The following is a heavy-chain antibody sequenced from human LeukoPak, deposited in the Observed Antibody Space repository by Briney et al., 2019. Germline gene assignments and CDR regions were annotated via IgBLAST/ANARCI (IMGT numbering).Heavy chain of an antibody. V-gene: IGHV3-30*02. Sequence: PGGSLRLSCAASGFTFYNDGMHWVRQAPGKGLEWVAFIRYDGSHTYYADSVKGRFTISRDNSKNTLYLQMNSLRAEDTAVYYCAKDRLTRDYSFDYWGQGTLVTVSS. D-gene: IGHD4/OR15-4a*01. J-gene: IGHJ4*02. CDR3: AKDRLTRDYSFDY. CDR2: IRYDGSHT. CDR1: GFTFYNDG.